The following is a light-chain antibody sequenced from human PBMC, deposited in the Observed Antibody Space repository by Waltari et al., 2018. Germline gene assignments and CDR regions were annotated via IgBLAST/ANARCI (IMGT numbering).Light chain of an antibody. J-gene: IGLJ3*02. V-gene: IGLV1-44*01. CDR3: VTWDESLNGPV. CDR1: SSNIGSDT. Sequence: QSVLTQPPSASGAPGQRVTISCSGSSSNIGSDTVKWYQQLPGTAPKLLIYNNDQGPSGVPDRFSGSKSGTSASLAISGLQSEDEADYYCVTWDESLNGPVFGGGTKLTVL. CDR2: NND.